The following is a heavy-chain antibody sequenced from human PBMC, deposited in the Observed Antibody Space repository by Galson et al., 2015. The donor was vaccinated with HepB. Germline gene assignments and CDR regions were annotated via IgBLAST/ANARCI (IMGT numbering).Heavy chain of an antibody. CDR1: GDSVSSNSAA. Sequence: CAISGDSVSSNSAAWNWIRQSPSRGLEWLGRTYYRSKWYNDYAVSVKSRITINPDTSKNQFSLQLNSVTPEDTAVYYCAARITMVRGGFGGMDVWGQGTTVTVSS. CDR2: TYYRSKWYN. CDR3: AARITMVRGGFGGMDV. J-gene: IGHJ6*02. D-gene: IGHD3-10*01. V-gene: IGHV6-1*01.